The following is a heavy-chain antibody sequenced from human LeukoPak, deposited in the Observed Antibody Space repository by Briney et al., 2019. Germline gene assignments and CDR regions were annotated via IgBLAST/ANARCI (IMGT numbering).Heavy chain of an antibody. CDR2: IKSKTDGGTT. V-gene: IGHV3-15*01. CDR3: TTDDYDSSGYDY. J-gene: IGHJ4*02. CDR1: GFTFSNAW. Sequence: GGSLRLSCAASGFTFSNAWMSWVRQAPGKGLEWVGRIKSKTDGGTTDYAAPVKGRFTNSRDDSKNTLYLQMNSLKTEDTAVYYCTTDDYDSSGYDYWGQGTLVTVSS. D-gene: IGHD3-22*01.